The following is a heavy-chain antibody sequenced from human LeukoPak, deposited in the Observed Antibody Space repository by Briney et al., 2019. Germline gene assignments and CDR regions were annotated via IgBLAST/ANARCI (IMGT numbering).Heavy chain of an antibody. CDR1: GFTFGDYA. CDR3: TRSGSYYYYYYMDV. Sequence: GGSLRLSCTASGFTFGDYAMSWFRQAPGKGLEWVGFIRSKAYGGTTEYAASVKGRFIISRDDSKSIAYLQMNSLKTEDTAVYYCTRSGSYYYYYYMDVWGKGTTVTVSS. CDR2: IRSKAYGGTT. V-gene: IGHV3-49*03. D-gene: IGHD1-26*01. J-gene: IGHJ6*03.